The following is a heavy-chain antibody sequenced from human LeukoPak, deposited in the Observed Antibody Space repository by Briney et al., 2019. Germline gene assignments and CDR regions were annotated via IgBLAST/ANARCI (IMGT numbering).Heavy chain of an antibody. V-gene: IGHV3-30*18. Sequence: PGRSLRLSCAASGFTFSSYGMHWVRQAPGKGLEWVAVISYDGSNKYYADSVKGRFTISRDNSKNTLYLQMNSLRAEDTAVYYCAKAQKPRGYSYGSHFGYWGQGTLVTVSS. CDR2: ISYDGSNK. CDR1: GFTFSSYG. J-gene: IGHJ4*02. CDR3: AKAQKPRGYSYGSHFGY. D-gene: IGHD5-18*01.